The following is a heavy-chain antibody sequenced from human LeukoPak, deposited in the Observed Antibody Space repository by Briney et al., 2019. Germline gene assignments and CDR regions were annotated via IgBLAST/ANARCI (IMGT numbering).Heavy chain of an antibody. CDR2: IKQDGSEK. J-gene: IGHJ5*02. V-gene: IGHV3-7*01. D-gene: IGHD5-12*01. Sequence: GGSLRLSCAASGFTFRSYWMSGVRQAPGKELEWVANIKQDGSEKYYVDSVKGRFTISRDNAKNSLYLQMNSLRAEDTAVYYCARDWATSGYDSYNWFDPWGQGTLVTVSS. CDR3: ARDWATSGYDSYNWFDP. CDR1: GFTFRSYW.